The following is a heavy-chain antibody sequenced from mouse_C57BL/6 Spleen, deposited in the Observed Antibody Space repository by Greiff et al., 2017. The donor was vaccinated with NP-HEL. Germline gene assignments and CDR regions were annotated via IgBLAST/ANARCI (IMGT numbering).Heavy chain of an antibody. V-gene: IGHV5-9-1*02. J-gene: IGHJ4*01. D-gene: IGHD2-5*01. Sequence: EVHLVESGAGLVKPGGSLKLSCAASGFTFSSYAMSWVRQTPEKRLEWVAYISSGGDYIYYADNVKGRFTIARDNARNTLYLQRSSLKSEDTAMYYCTRDAYYSNYVFLYAMDGWGQGTSVTVSS. CDR1: GFTFSSYA. CDR2: ISSGGDYI. CDR3: TRDAYYSNYVFLYAMDG.